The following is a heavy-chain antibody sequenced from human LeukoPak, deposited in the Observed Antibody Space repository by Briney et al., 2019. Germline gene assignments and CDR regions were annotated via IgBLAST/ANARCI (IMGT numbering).Heavy chain of an antibody. D-gene: IGHD3-22*01. CDR3: SKEGGIVVAGGRDS. CDR2: ISYDGSSK. J-gene: IGHJ4*02. Sequence: PGGSLRLSCAASGFTFSSYGMHWVRQAPGKGLEWVAVISYDGSSKYYADSLRGRFTISRDNSKTTLYLQMDSLRAEDTALYYCSKEGGIVVAGGRDSWGQGTLVTVSS. CDR1: GFTFSSYG. V-gene: IGHV3-30*18.